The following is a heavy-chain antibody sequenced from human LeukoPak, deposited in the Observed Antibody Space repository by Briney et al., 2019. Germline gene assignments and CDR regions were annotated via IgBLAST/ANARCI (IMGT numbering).Heavy chain of an antibody. CDR2: IIPIFGTA. Sequence: SVKVSRKASGGTFSSYAISWVRPAPGQGLEWMGGIIPIFGTANYAQKFQGRVTITTDESTSTAYMELSSLRSEDTAVYYCARDHDSSGYIFDIWGQGTMVTVSS. CDR1: GGTFSSYA. V-gene: IGHV1-69*05. J-gene: IGHJ3*02. D-gene: IGHD3-22*01. CDR3: ARDHDSSGYIFDI.